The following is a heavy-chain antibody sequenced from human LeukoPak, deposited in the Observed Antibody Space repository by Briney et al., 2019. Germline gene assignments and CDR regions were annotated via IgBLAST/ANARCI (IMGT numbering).Heavy chain of an antibody. CDR1: GGSISGGDYY. J-gene: IGHJ4*02. Sequence: SETLSLTCTVSGGSISGGDYYLSWIRQPPGKGLGWIGYIYYSGSTYYNPSLKSRVTISVDTSKNQFSLKLSSVTAADTAVYYCARGSGSYYGEDYWGQGTLVTVSS. D-gene: IGHD1-26*01. V-gene: IGHV4-61*08. CDR3: ARGSGSYYGEDY. CDR2: IYYSGST.